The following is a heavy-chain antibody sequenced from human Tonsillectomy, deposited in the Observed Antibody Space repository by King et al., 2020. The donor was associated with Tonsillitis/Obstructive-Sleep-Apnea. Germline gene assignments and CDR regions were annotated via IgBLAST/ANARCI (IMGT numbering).Heavy chain of an antibody. V-gene: IGHV3-72*01. CDR1: GFTFSDYY. CDR3: ARPHGSGSYYVWIDY. D-gene: IGHD3-10*01. CDR2: IRKKGNSYTT. Sequence: VQLVESGGGLVQPGGSLRLSCAASGFTFSDYYIDWVRQAPGKGLEWVGRIRKKGNSYTTEYAASVKGRFIISRDDSKNSLYLQMNSLNTEDTAVYYCARPHGSGSYYVWIDYWGQGTLVTVSS. J-gene: IGHJ4*02.